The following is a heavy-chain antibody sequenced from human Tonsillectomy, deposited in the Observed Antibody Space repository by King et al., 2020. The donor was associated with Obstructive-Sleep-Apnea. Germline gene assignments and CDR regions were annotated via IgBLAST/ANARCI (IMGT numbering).Heavy chain of an antibody. Sequence: HVQLVESGGGVVQPGRSLRLSCAASGFTFSSYAMHWVRQAPGKGLEWVAVISYDGSNKYYADSVKGRFNISRDNSKNTLYLQMNSLRAEDTAVYYCAVAVLRFLEWLPNYWGQGTLVTVSS. J-gene: IGHJ4*02. CDR3: AVAVLRFLEWLPNY. CDR2: ISYDGSNK. D-gene: IGHD3-3*01. CDR1: GFTFSSYA. V-gene: IGHV3-30*04.